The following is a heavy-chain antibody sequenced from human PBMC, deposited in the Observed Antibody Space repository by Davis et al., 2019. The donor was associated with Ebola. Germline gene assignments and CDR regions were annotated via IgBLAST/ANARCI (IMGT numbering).Heavy chain of an antibody. CDR2: IYYSGST. D-gene: IGHD3-3*01. CDR3: AREWNYDFWSGYYTPNYFDY. CDR1: GGSISSSSYY. Sequence: PGGSLRLSCTVSGGSISSSSYYWGWIRQPPGKGLEWIGSIYYSGSTYYNPSLKSRVTISVDTSKNQFSLKLSSVTAADTAVYYCAREWNYDFWSGYYTPNYFDYWGQGTLVTVSS. V-gene: IGHV4-39*07. J-gene: IGHJ4*02.